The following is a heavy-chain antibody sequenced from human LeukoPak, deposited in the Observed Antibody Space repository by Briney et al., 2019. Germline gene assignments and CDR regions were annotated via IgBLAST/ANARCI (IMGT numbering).Heavy chain of an antibody. D-gene: IGHD3-10*02. CDR1: GFTFSSYS. J-gene: IGHJ6*02. Sequence: GGSLSLSCAASGFTFSSYSMNWVGQAAGKELEWVSSISSSSSYIYYADSVKGRFTISRDNAKNSLYLQMNSLRAEDTAVYYCARYVPYYGMDVWGQGTTVTVSS. CDR2: ISSSSSYI. CDR3: ARYVPYYGMDV. V-gene: IGHV3-21*01.